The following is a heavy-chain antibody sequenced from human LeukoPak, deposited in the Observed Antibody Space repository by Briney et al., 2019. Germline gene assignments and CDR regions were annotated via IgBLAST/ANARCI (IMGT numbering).Heavy chain of an antibody. CDR2: IGIAGDT. Sequence: GGSLRLSCAASGFTFRNYDMHWVRQVSGKGLEWVSAIGIAGDTYYLDSVKGRFTISREDAKNSLYLQMNSLRAEDTAVYYCARDRPDYGAERFAYWGQGTLVIVSS. V-gene: IGHV3-13*01. D-gene: IGHD4-17*01. J-gene: IGHJ4*02. CDR1: GFTFRNYD. CDR3: ARDRPDYGAERFAY.